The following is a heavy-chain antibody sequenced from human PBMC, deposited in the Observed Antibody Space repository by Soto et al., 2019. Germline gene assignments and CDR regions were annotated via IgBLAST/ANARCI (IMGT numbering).Heavy chain of an antibody. D-gene: IGHD4-17*01. CDR2: IYYSGST. CDR3: ARRYGGHFDY. J-gene: IGHJ4*02. CDR1: GGSISSSSYY. Sequence: SETLSLTCTVSGGSISSSSYYWGWIRQPPGKGLEWIGYIYYSGSTNYNPSLKSRVTISVDTSKNQFSLKLSSVTAADTAVYYCARRYGGHFDYWGQGTLVTVSS. V-gene: IGHV4-61*05.